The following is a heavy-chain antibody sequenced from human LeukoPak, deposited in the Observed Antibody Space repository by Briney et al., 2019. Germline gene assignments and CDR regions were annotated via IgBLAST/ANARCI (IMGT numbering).Heavy chain of an antibody. CDR3: AGRYCSSTSCYPAAFDI. CDR2: INPNSGGT. CDR1: GYTFTGYY. J-gene: IGHJ3*02. Sequence: ASVKVSCKASGYTFTGYYMHWVRQAPGQGLEWMGGINPNSGGTNYAQKFQGRVTMTRDTSISTAYMELSSLRAEDMAVYYCAGRYCSSTSCYPAAFDIWGQGTMVTVSS. D-gene: IGHD2-2*01. V-gene: IGHV1-2*02.